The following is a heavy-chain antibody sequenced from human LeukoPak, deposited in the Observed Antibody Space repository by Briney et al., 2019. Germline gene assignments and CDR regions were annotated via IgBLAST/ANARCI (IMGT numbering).Heavy chain of an antibody. CDR2: ISGYKSVT. CDR3: ARAEAVSFWLGRIESFHV. V-gene: IGHV1-18*04. CDR1: GYRFSNFG. D-gene: IGHD3-3*01. Sequence: ASVKVSCKASGYRFSNFGITWVRQAPGQGLEWLGWISGYKSVTKYAQNFQGRVTMTTDTSTSTAYMELGSLRSDDTAVYYCARAEAVSFWLGRIESFHVWGPGTMVIVSS. J-gene: IGHJ3*01.